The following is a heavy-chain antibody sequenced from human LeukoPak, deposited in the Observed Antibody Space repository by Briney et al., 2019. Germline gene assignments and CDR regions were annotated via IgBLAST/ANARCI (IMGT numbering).Heavy chain of an antibody. Sequence: PGGSLRLSCAASGFTFSSYSMNWVRQAPGKGLEWVSSISSSSSYIYYADSVKGRFTISRDNAKNSLYLQMNSLRAEDTAVYYCARDPYGGPDDGMDVWGQGTTVTVSS. D-gene: IGHD4/OR15-4a*01. V-gene: IGHV3-21*01. CDR1: GFTFSSYS. CDR3: ARDPYGGPDDGMDV. CDR2: ISSSSSYI. J-gene: IGHJ6*02.